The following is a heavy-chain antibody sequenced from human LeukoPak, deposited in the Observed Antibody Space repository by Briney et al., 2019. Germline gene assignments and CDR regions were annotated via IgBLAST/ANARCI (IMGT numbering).Heavy chain of an antibody. CDR1: GYTFTGYY. CDR2: INPNSGGT. D-gene: IGHD6-19*01. V-gene: IGHV1-2*02. CDR3: ARDWGSGWYGLYYFDY. Sequence: ASVKVSCKASGYTFTGYYMHWVRQAPGQGLEWMGWINPNSGGTNYAQKFQGRDTMTRDTSISTAYMELSRLRSDDTAVYYCARDWGSGWYGLYYFDYWGQGTLATVSS. J-gene: IGHJ4*02.